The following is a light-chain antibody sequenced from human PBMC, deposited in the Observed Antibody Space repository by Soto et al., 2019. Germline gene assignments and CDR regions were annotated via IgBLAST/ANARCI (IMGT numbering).Light chain of an antibody. CDR3: QQRSDWPLT. CDR1: QSVSNY. Sequence: EIVLTQSPTTLSLSPGERATLSYRASQSVSNYLAWYLQKPGQAPRLLIYDASNRATGIPARFSGSGSGTDFTLTISSLEPEDFAVYYCQQRSDWPLTFGGGTKVEIK. V-gene: IGKV3-11*01. J-gene: IGKJ4*01. CDR2: DAS.